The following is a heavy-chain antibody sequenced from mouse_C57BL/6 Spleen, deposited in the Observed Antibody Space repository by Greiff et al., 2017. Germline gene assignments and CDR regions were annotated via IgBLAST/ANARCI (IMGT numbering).Heavy chain of an antibody. V-gene: IGHV1-19*01. CDR1: GYTFTDYY. J-gene: IGHJ2*01. CDR3: AKDPGNFDY. CDR2: INPYNGGT. Sequence: VQLQQSGPVLVKPGASVKMSCKASGYTFTDYYMNWVKQSHGKSLEWIGVINPYNGGTSYNQKFKGKATLTVDKSSSTAYMELNSLTSEDSAVYYCAKDPGNFDYWGQGTTLTVSS.